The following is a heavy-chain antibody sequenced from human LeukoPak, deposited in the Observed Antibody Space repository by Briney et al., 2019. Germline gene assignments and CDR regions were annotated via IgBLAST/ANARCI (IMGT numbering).Heavy chain of an antibody. Sequence: KPGRSLRLSCTASGFTFGDHSVSWFRQAPGKGLEGVGVIRSKAYGGTAEYAASVKGRFTISRDDSKIVAYLQMDSLKTEDTAVYYCTREIRYFDWFQADYWGQGTLVTVSS. CDR2: IRSKAYGGTA. CDR3: TREIRYFDWFQADY. V-gene: IGHV3-49*05. D-gene: IGHD3-9*01. CDR1: GFTFGDHS. J-gene: IGHJ4*02.